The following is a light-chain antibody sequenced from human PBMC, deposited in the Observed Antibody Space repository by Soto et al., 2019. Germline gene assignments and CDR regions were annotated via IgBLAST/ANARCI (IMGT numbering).Light chain of an antibody. CDR2: DDT. V-gene: IGLV2-14*03. CDR1: SSDVGGYHY. Sequence: QSALTQPASVSGSPGQSITISCTGTSSDVGGYHYVSWYQQHPGKAPKLMIYDDTDRPSGVSDRFSGSKSGNTASLTISGLQAEDEADYYCSSYTGSSSYELFGGGTKLTVL. J-gene: IGLJ2*01. CDR3: SSYTGSSSYEL.